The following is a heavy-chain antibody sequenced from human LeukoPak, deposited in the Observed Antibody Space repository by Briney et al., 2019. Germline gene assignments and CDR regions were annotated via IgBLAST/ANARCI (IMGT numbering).Heavy chain of an antibody. J-gene: IGHJ3*02. Sequence: SETLSLTCTVSGYSISSGYYWGWIRQPPGKGLEWIGSIYHSGSTYYNPSLKSRVTISVDTSKNQFSLKLSSVTAADTAVYYCARDGISIVGARGAFDIWGQGTMVTVSS. CDR2: IYHSGST. D-gene: IGHD1-26*01. CDR3: ARDGISIVGARGAFDI. V-gene: IGHV4-38-2*02. CDR1: GYSISSGYY.